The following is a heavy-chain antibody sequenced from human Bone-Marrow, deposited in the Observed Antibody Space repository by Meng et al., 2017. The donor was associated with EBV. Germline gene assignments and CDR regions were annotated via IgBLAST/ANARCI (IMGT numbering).Heavy chain of an antibody. J-gene: IGHJ4*02. CDR2: NHHSGST. CDR3: TSLAAAGPPFDY. V-gene: IGHV4-34*01. D-gene: IGHD6-13*01. Sequence: LHQRGAGVVWPSSNIPLTSFAFCGSSCSCYCWGCIRPPRGKGLEWSEENHHSGSTNYTPSLKSRVTISVETYKNQFSLKLCSVTAADTAVYCCTSLAAAGPPFDYWGQGTLVTVSS. CDR1: GSSCSCYC.